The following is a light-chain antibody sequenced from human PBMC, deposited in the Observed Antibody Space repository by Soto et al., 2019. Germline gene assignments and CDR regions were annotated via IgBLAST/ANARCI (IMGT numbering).Light chain of an antibody. CDR2: GAS. J-gene: IGKJ4*01. V-gene: IGKV1-6*01. CDR3: LQDHNLLT. CDR1: QGIGND. Sequence: AIPMTQSPSSLSASVGDRVTITCRASQGIGNDLAWYQQKAGKAPNLLIYGASSLRSGVPSRFSGTGSGTAFTLTISSLQPEDVATYYCLQDHNLLTFGGGTKVEL.